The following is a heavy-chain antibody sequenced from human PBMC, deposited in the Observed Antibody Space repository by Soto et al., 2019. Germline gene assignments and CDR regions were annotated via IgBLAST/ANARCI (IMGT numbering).Heavy chain of an antibody. CDR3: VRAAGYNGNNYVYHYDMDV. CDR2: VWYDGRNK. J-gene: IGHJ6*02. Sequence: QALLVESGGDVVQPGRSLRLSCEASGFIFNSYGMHWVRQAPGKGLEWMALVWYDGRNKYYVDSVEGRFTISRDNSKNTLYLQMNSLRDEDTAVYYCVRAAGYNGNNYVYHYDMDVWGQGTTVTVSS. D-gene: IGHD5-12*01. V-gene: IGHV3-33*01. CDR1: GFIFNSYG.